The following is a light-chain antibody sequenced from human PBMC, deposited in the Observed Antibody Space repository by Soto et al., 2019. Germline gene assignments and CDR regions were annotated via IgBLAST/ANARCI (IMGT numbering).Light chain of an antibody. J-gene: IGKJ1*01. CDR1: QSVLYSSNNKNY. Sequence: DIVMTQSPESLAVSLGERATVNCKSSQSVLYSSNNKNYLAWYQQKPGQPPKLLIYWAFTWESGVPDRFSGSGSGTDFTLTISSLQAEDVAVYYCQQYYSTPWTFGQGTKVEIK. CDR2: WAF. CDR3: QQYYSTPWT. V-gene: IGKV4-1*01.